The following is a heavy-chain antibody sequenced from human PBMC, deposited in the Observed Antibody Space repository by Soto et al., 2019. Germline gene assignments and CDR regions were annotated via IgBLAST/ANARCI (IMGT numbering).Heavy chain of an antibody. CDR1: GFTFSSYA. CDR3: ARVRGSSPLYYYYYGMDV. CDR2: ISYDGSNK. J-gene: IGHJ6*02. Sequence: GGSLRLSCAASGFTFSSYAMHWVRQAPGKGLEWVAVISYDGSNKYYADPVKGRFTISRDNSKNTLYLQMNSLRAEDTAVYYCARVRGSSPLYYYYYGMDVWGQGTTVTVSS. D-gene: IGHD6-6*01. V-gene: IGHV3-30-3*01.